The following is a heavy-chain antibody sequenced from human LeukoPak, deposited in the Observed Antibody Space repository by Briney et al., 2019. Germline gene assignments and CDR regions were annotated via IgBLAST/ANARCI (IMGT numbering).Heavy chain of an antibody. V-gene: IGHV3-23*01. J-gene: IGHJ4*02. CDR2: ISGSGGST. CDR3: AKAEGSGNQAFDY. Sequence: PGGSLRLSCAASGFSFSSYAMSWVRQAPGKGLEWVSAISGSGGSTYYADSVKGRFTISRDNSKNTLYLQMNSLRAEDTAVYYCAKAEGSGNQAFDYWGQGDLVTVSS. D-gene: IGHD3-10*01. CDR1: GFSFSSYA.